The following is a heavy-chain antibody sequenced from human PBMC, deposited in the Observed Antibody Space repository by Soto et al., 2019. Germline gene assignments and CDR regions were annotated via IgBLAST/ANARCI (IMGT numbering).Heavy chain of an antibody. J-gene: IGHJ6*02. D-gene: IGHD2-15*01. CDR2: IIPIFGTA. V-gene: IGHV1-69*13. Sequence: SVKVSCKASGGTLSSYAISWVRQAPGKGLEWMGGIIPIFGTANYAQKFQGRVTITADESTSTAYMELSSLRSEDTAVYYCVCVVVAATPYYYYGMDVWGQGITGTVSS. CDR3: VCVVVAATPYYYYGMDV. CDR1: GGTLSSYA.